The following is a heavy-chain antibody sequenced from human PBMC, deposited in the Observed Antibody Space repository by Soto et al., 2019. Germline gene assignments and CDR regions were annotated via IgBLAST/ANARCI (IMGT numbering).Heavy chain of an antibody. CDR1: GFTFSSYA. CDR2: ITGSGGTT. CDR3: AKGRAYVLMPVDY. D-gene: IGHD2-15*01. V-gene: IGHV3-23*01. J-gene: IGHJ4*02. Sequence: EVQLLESGGGLVQPGGSLRLSCAASGFTFSSYAMSWVRQAPGKGLECVSGITGSGGTTYYADSVKGRFTISRDNSKNPLYLQMNSLRAEDTAVYYCAKGRAYVLMPVDYWGQGTLVTVAS.